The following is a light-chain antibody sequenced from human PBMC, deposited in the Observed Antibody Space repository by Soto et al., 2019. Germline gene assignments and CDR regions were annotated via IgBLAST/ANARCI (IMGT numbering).Light chain of an antibody. J-gene: IGKJ2*01. CDR1: QSVISDY. CDR3: QQYGSSPYT. Sequence: EIVLTQSPGTLSLSPGERATLSCRASQSVISDYLAWYHHKPGQAPRLLIYGASSRAPGIPDRFSGSGSGPDVTLTVYRLEPEDFAVYYCQQYGSSPYTFGQGTRLEIK. V-gene: IGKV3-20*01. CDR2: GAS.